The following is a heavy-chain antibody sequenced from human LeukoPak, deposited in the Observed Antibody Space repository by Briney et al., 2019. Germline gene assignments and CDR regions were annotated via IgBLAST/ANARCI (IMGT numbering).Heavy chain of an antibody. D-gene: IGHD3-22*01. CDR1: GYTFTGYY. CDR2: INPNSGGT. V-gene: IGHV1-2*02. CDR3: ARDRSDWPYYDSSGHLDY. Sequence: ASVKVSCKASGYTFTGYYMHWVRQAPGQGLEWMGWINPNSGGTNYAQKFQGRVTMTRDTSISTAYMELSRLRSDDTAVYYCARDRSDWPYYDSSGHLDYWGQGTLVTVSS. J-gene: IGHJ4*02.